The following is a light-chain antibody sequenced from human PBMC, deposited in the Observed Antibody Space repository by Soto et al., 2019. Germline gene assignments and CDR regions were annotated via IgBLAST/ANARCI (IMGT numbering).Light chain of an antibody. Sequence: EIVLTQSPGTLSLSRGERATLSCRASERIYSACLGCYQRKPGQAPRRLTNGTSSRATGIPDRFSGSGSGTDFTLTIGSLQSEDFAVYYCQQYNNWPRTFGQGTKVDI. J-gene: IGKJ1*01. CDR2: GTS. V-gene: IGKV3-20*01. CDR1: ERIYSAC. CDR3: QQYNNWPRT.